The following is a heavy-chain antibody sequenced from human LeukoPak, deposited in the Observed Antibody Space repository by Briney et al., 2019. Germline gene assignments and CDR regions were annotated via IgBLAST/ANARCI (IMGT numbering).Heavy chain of an antibody. J-gene: IGHJ4*02. Sequence: GGSLRLSCAASGFTFSSYWKSWVRQAPGKGLEWVANIKQDGSEKYYVDSVKGRFTISRDNAKNSLYLQMNSLRAEDTAVYYCARDADWYYGSGSYYYWGQGTLVTVSS. CDR2: IKQDGSEK. D-gene: IGHD3-10*01. V-gene: IGHV3-7*03. CDR1: GFTFSSYW. CDR3: ARDADWYYGSGSYYY.